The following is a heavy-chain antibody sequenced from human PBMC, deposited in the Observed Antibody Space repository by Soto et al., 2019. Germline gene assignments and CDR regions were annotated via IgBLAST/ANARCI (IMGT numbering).Heavy chain of an antibody. J-gene: IGHJ6*02. CDR1: VYTYTSYG. Sequence: ASVKVSCKASVYTYTSYGISWVRQAPGQGLEWMGWISAYNGNTNYAQKLQGRVTMTTDTSTSTAYMELRSLRSDDTAVYYCARFMGDIVVVPAAFQRRDYYYYGMDVWGQGTTVTVSS. CDR3: ARFMGDIVVVPAAFQRRDYYYYGMDV. CDR2: ISAYNGNT. V-gene: IGHV1-18*01. D-gene: IGHD2-2*01.